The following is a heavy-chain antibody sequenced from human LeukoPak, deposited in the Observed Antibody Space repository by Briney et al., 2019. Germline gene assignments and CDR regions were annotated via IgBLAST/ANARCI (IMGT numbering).Heavy chain of an antibody. V-gene: IGHV4-59*08. CDR1: GASISSYY. CDR3: ARRAYSSGWYYFDH. D-gene: IGHD6-19*01. Sequence: PSETLSLTCTVSGASISSYYWSWIRRPPGKGLEWIGDIYYSGSTNYNPSLKSRVTISVDTSKNQFSLKLSSVTAADTAEYYCARRAYSSGWYYFDHWGQGTLVTGSS. CDR2: IYYSGST. J-gene: IGHJ4*02.